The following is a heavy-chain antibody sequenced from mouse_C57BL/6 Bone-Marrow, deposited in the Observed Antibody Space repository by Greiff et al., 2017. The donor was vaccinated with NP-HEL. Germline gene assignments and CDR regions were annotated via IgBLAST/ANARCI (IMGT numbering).Heavy chain of an antibody. CDR3: ARQLLNYAMDY. CDR1: GFTFSDYG. D-gene: IGHD1-1*01. J-gene: IGHJ4*01. CDR2: ISSGSSTI. Sequence: DVQLVESGGGLVKPGGSLKLSCAASGFTFSDYGMHWVRQAPEKGLEWVAYISSGSSTIYYADTVKGRFTISRDNAKNTLFLQMTSLRSDDTAMYYCARQLLNYAMDYWGQGTSVTVSS. V-gene: IGHV5-17*01.